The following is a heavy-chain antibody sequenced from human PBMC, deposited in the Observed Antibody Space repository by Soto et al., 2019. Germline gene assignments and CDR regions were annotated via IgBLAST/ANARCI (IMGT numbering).Heavy chain of an antibody. Sequence: EVQLLESGGGLVQPGGSLRLSCEASGFTFSNYVLRWVRQAPGKGLEWVSAFRGTGGSKYYADSVKGRFTISRNNSKNTLYVQMNSLRGEDTAVYYCAKEGNRVRGPDYWGQGTLVTVSS. D-gene: IGHD3-10*01. J-gene: IGHJ4*02. CDR3: AKEGNRVRGPDY. CDR1: GFTFSNYV. CDR2: FRGTGGSK. V-gene: IGHV3-23*01.